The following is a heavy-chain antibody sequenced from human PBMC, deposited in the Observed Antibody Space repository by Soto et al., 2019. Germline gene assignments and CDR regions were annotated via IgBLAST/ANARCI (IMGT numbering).Heavy chain of an antibody. CDR1: GFTFSSNA. CDR2: ISHDGSKK. D-gene: IGHD2-15*01. V-gene: IGHV3-30-3*01. Sequence: QVQLVESGGGVVQPGRSLRLSCAASGFTFSSNAMHWVRQAPGKGLEWVAVISHDGSKKYYADSVKGRFTISRDNSKNTLYLQMISRIGEETAVYYCAGGVLIWVDYWGQGTLVSVSS. J-gene: IGHJ4*02. CDR3: AGGVLIWVDY.